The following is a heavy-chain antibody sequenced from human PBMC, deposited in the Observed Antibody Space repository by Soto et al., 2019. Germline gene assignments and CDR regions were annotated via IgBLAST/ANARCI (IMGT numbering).Heavy chain of an antibody. Sequence: EVHLVESGGGLVQPGGSLRLSCAASGFTLSNYAVNWVRQAPGKGLEWVSYISSDSRYIYYGDSVKGRFTISRDNARNSVYLQMNSLRDEDTAVYYCARIKLVEFFFINVDVYDMDVWGQGTPVTVSS. CDR2: ISSDSRYI. V-gene: IGHV3-48*02. D-gene: IGHD3-16*01. CDR1: GFTLSNYA. CDR3: ARIKLVEFFFINVDVYDMDV. J-gene: IGHJ6*02.